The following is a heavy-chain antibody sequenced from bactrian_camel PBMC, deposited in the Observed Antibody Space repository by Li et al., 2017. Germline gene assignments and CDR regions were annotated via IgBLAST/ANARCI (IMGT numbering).Heavy chain of an antibody. CDR3: AARRDRMALGFTSFDY. D-gene: IGHD7*01. V-gene: IGHV3S53*01. Sequence: QVQLVESGGGSVQSGGSLSLSCAIAGMSRSNYCANYCLAWFRQAPGKEREGVATISSAGSRRYTDSVKGRFTISRDNGKKTLYLQMNNLKPEDTGLYYCAARRDRMALGFTSFDYWGQGTQVTVS. CDR2: ISSAGSR. J-gene: IGHJ4*01. CDR1: GMSRSNYCA.